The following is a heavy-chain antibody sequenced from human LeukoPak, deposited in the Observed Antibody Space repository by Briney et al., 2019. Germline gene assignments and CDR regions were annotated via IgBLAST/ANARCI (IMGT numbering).Heavy chain of an antibody. Sequence: GGSLRLSCTGYGFTFSDSTMTWFRQAPGRGPEWVGFVRRKTYGGAALYAASVKGRFIITRDDSISTAYLQMNNLKIEDTGVYYCTRGQGLYFWGRGTLVTVSS. D-gene: IGHD6-19*01. CDR3: TRGQGLYF. J-gene: IGHJ2*01. CDR1: GFTFSDST. CDR2: VRRKTYGGAA. V-gene: IGHV3-49*03.